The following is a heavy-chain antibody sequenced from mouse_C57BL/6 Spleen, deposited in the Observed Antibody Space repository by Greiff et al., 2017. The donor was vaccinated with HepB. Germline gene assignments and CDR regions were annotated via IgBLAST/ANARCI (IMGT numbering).Heavy chain of an antibody. J-gene: IGHJ4*01. CDR2: INPGSGGT. V-gene: IGHV1-54*01. Sequence: VQVVESGAELVRPGTSVKVSCKASGYAFTNYLIEWVKQRPGQGLEWIGVINPGSGGTNYNEKFKGKATLTADKSSSTAYMQLSSLTSEDSAVYFCARSRGSLYAMDYWGQGTSVTVSS. CDR3: ARSRGSLYAMDY. CDR1: GYAFTNYL.